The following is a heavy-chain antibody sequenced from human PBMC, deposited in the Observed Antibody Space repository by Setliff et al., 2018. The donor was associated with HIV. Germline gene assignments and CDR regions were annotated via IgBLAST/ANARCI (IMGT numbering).Heavy chain of an antibody. J-gene: IGHJ4*02. Sequence: TSETLSLTCAVYGGPSTDHYWNWIRQSPGVGLEWIAEIHHTGYINYNPSLRSRVSVSRDMSSNQFSLRLSSVTAADAAVYYCAAFFVTPMTTQDFWGQGTLVTVSS. CDR2: IHHTGYI. CDR1: GGPSTDHY. V-gene: IGHV4-34*01. D-gene: IGHD4-4*01. CDR3: AAFFVTPMTTQDF.